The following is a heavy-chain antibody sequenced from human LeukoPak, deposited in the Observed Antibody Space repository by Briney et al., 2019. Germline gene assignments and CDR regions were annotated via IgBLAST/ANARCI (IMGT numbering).Heavy chain of an antibody. Sequence: ASVKVSCKASGYTFTSYDINWVRQAPGQGLEWMGRVNSDSGDTNYAQHFQGRVTMTRDTSITTAYMELSSLTSDDTAVYYCARDLYSTPHWELDYWSLGTLVTVSS. CDR1: GYTFTSYD. CDR2: VNSDSGDT. CDR3: ARDLYSTPHWELDY. D-gene: IGHD2-15*01. J-gene: IGHJ4*02. V-gene: IGHV1-2*06.